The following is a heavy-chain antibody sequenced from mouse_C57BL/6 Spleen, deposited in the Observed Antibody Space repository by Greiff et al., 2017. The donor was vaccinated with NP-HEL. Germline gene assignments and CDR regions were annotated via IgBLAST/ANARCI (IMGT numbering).Heavy chain of an antibody. V-gene: IGHV5-6*01. CDR3: ARRGNGDAMDY. J-gene: IGHJ4*01. CDR2: ISSGGSYT. CDR1: GFTFSSYC. Sequence: DVQLVASGGFFVQPVCSLQLSCASSGFTFSSYCMSFFRPTPFTLLSLVATISSGGSYTYYPDSVKGRFTISRDNAKNTLYLQMSSLKSEDTAMYYCARRGNGDAMDYWGQGTSVTVSS.